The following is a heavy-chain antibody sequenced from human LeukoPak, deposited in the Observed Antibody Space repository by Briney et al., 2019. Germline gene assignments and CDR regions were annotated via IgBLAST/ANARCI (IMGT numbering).Heavy chain of an antibody. CDR3: ARQGDGRGSTRAPYYYYYMDV. J-gene: IGHJ6*03. CDR1: GGSISSSSYY. D-gene: IGHD2-2*01. Sequence: PSETLSLTCTVSGGSISSSSYYWGWIRQPPGKGLEWIGSIYYSGSTYYNPSLKSRVTISVDTSKNQFSLKLSSVTAADTAVYYCARQGDGRGSTRAPYYYYYMDVWGKGTTVTVSS. CDR2: IYYSGST. V-gene: IGHV4-39*01.